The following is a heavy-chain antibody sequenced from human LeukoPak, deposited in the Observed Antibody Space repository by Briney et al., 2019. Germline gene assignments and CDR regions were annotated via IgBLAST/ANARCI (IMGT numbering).Heavy chain of an antibody. Sequence: GASVKVSCKASGYTFTSYDINWVRQATGQGLEWMGWMNPNSGNTGYAQKFQGKVTMNRNTSISTAYMELSSLRSEDTAVYYCARDGSGAYYGSGSYYYYYYYYYMDVWGKGTTVTVSS. CDR1: GYTFTSYD. V-gene: IGHV1-8*01. CDR2: MNPNSGNT. D-gene: IGHD3-10*01. CDR3: ARDGSGAYYGSGSYYYYYYYYYMDV. J-gene: IGHJ6*03.